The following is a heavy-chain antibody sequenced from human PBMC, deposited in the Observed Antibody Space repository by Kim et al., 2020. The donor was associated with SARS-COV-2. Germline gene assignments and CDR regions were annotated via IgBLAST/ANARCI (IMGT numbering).Heavy chain of an antibody. V-gene: IGHV1-8*01. J-gene: IGHJ4*02. Sequence: YAQKFQGRVTMTRNTSISTAYMELSSLRSEDTAVYYCARGGYGGFHFDYWGQGTLVTVSS. D-gene: IGHD1-26*01. CDR3: ARGGYGGFHFDY.